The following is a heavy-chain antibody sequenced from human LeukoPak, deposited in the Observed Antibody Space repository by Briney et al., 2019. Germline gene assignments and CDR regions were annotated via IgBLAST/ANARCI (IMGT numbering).Heavy chain of an antibody. CDR3: ARDRNYYDSSGYYYADAFDI. CDR2: IYYSGST. V-gene: IGHV4-39*07. Sequence: SETLSLTCTVSGGSISSYYWGWIRQPPGKGLEWIGSIYYSGSTYYNPSLKSRVTISVDTSKNQFSLKLSSVTAADTAVYYCARDRNYYDSSGYYYADAFDIWGQGTMVTVSS. J-gene: IGHJ3*02. CDR1: GGSISSYY. D-gene: IGHD3-22*01.